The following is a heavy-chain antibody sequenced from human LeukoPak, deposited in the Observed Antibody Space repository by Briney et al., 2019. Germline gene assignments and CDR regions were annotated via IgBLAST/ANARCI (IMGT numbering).Heavy chain of an antibody. J-gene: IGHJ3*02. CDR2: IYYSGST. CDR3: ARQGYYDSRGYDAFDI. CDR1: GGSINNYY. Sequence: PSETLSLTCTVSGGSINNYYWSWIRQPPGKGLEWIGYIYYSGSTYYNPSLKSRVTISEDTSKNQFSLKLTSVTAADTAVYYCARQGYYDSRGYDAFDIWGQGTMVTVSS. V-gene: IGHV4-59*08. D-gene: IGHD3-22*01.